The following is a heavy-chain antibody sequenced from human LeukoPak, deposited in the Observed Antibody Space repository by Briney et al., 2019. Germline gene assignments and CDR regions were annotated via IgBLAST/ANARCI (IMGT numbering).Heavy chain of an antibody. J-gene: IGHJ4*02. V-gene: IGHV3-23*01. CDR2: INANCGST. CDR3: AKAGAGLEYYFDY. Sequence: GGSVRVSCPASGFTFSSYAMSWVRQAPGKGLEWVAGINANCGSTGYAESVKGRFTIPRNNSKNTVYLQMNSLRTEDTAVDYCAKAGAGLEYYFDYWGQGTLVTVSS. D-gene: IGHD6-19*01. CDR1: GFTFSSYA.